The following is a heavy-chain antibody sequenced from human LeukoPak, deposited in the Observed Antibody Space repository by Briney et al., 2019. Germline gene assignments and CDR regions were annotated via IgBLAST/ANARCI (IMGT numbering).Heavy chain of an antibody. V-gene: IGHV3-11*04. J-gene: IGHJ4*02. CDR3: AGGGGSYYFGS. D-gene: IGHD1-26*01. Sequence: PGGSLRLSCAASGFTFSDYYMSWIRQAPGKGLEWVSYISSGGSVMYYADSVKGRFTISRDNAKNSLYLQVNSLRAEDTVVYCCAGGGGSYYFGSWGQGTLVTVSS. CDR2: ISSGGSVM. CDR1: GFTFSDYY.